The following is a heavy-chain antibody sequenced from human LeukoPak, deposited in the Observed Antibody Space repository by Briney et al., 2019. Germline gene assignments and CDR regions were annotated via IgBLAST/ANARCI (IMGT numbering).Heavy chain of an antibody. J-gene: IGHJ4*02. D-gene: IGHD4/OR15-4a*01. CDR1: GYTFTGYY. V-gene: IGHV1-2*02. CDR2: INPNSGVT. CDR3: AREGANGGYLH. Sequence: GASVKVSCKASGYTFTGYYMHWVRQAPGHGLECMGWINPNSGVTSYPQKFQGRVTMTMDTSFSTAYMELSRLRSDDTAFYFCAREGANGGYLHWGQGTLVTVSS.